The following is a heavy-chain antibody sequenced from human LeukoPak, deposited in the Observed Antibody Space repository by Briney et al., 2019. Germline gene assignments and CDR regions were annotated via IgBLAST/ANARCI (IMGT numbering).Heavy chain of an antibody. CDR3: ARRDPFDY. CDR1: GFTFSAYH. V-gene: IGHV3-48*02. CDR2: ISSDSGTI. Sequence: GGSLRLSCASSGFTFSAYHMNWVRQAPGKGLEWISFISSDSGTIYYADSVKGRFTISRNNAANSLYPQMNNLRDEDTAVYYCARRDPFDYWGLGTMVTVSS. J-gene: IGHJ4*02.